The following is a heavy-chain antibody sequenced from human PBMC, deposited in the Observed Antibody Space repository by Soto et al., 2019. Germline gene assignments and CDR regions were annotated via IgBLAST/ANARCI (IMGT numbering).Heavy chain of an antibody. Sequence: LSLTCSIYSGSFSGYYWSWIRQPPGKGLEWIGEISQSGNTNYSPSLKSRVSISIDTSKKQFSLNLASVSAADTAVYYCARAPKVSGSSQTRPDFWGQGTQVTVSS. CDR1: SGSFSGYY. V-gene: IGHV4-34*01. CDR3: ARAPKVSGSSQTRPDF. J-gene: IGHJ4*02. D-gene: IGHD6-6*01. CDR2: ISQSGNT.